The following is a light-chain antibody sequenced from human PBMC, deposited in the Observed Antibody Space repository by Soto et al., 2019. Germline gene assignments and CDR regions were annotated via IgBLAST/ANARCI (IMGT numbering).Light chain of an antibody. CDR2: IND. CDR3: ATWDDSLNAAV. V-gene: IGLV1-44*01. CDR1: SSNIGGNT. Sequence: QSVLPQPPSLSGTPGQRVTLSCSCSSSNIGGNTVHWYQHLPGTAPKLLFYINDQRPSGVPARFSGSTSGTSASLAISGLQSDYEAHYYCATWDDSLNAAVFGGGTQLTVL. J-gene: IGLJ7*01.